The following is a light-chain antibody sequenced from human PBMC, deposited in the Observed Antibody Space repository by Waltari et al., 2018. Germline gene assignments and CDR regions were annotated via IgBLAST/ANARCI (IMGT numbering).Light chain of an antibody. CDR2: DVS. J-gene: IGLJ2*01. CDR1: SRDVGRYNY. Sequence: QSALTQPAPVSGSPGQSITISCTGTSRDVGRYNYVSWYQQHPGKAPKLLIYDVSNRPSGVPSRFSGSKSGNTASLTISGLQAADEAHYYCNSYASNSNGLFGGGTKLTIL. V-gene: IGLV2-14*03. CDR3: NSYASNSNGL.